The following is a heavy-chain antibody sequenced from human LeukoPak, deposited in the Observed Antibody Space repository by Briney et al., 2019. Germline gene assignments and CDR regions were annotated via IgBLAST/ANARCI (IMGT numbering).Heavy chain of an antibody. J-gene: IGHJ6*03. D-gene: IGHD2-2*01. CDR2: INWNGGST. CDR1: GFTFDDYG. Sequence: GGSLKLSCAASGFTFDDYGMSWVRQAPGKGLEWVSGINWNGGSTGYADSVKGRFTISRDNAKNSLYLQMNSLRAEDTALYYCARAGSTSFYYYYYYMDVWGKGTTVTVSS. V-gene: IGHV3-20*04. CDR3: ARAGSTSFYYYYYYMDV.